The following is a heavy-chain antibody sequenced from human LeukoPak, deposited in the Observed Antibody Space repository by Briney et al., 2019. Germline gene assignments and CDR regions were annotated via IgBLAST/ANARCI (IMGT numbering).Heavy chain of an antibody. V-gene: IGHV3-7*01. CDR1: GFTFRDYW. CDR3: ARAGGTSWADY. CDR2: VKQDGTEK. J-gene: IGHJ4*02. D-gene: IGHD6-13*01. Sequence: SGGSLRLSCEASGFTFRDYWMTWVRQAPGKGLEWVANVKQDGTEKFYVDSVKGRFTISRDNGKNSLYLQMNSLRVEDMAIYYCARAGGTSWADYWGQGTLVTVSS.